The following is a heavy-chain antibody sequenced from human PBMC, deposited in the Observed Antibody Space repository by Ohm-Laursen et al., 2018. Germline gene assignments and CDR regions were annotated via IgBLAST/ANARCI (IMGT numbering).Heavy chain of an antibody. CDR1: GGTFSSYA. CDR3: ASGEGYSSARGDWYFDL. CDR2: IIPIFGTA. Sequence: ASVKVSCKASGGTFSSYAISWVRQAPGQGLEWMGGIIPIFGTANYAQKFQGRVMITADESTSTAYMELSSLRSEDTAVYYCASGEGYSSARGDWYFDLWGRGTLVTVSS. J-gene: IGHJ2*01. D-gene: IGHD6-19*01. V-gene: IGHV1-69*13.